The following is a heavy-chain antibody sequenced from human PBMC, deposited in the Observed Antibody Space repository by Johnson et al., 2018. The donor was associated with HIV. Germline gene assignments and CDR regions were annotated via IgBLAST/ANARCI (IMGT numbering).Heavy chain of an antibody. D-gene: IGHD2-2*02. CDR3: ARPNFLYENDAFDI. J-gene: IGHJ3*02. V-gene: IGHV3-20*04. Sequence: VQLVESGGGVERPGGSLRLSCATSGFTFDDYGMSWVRQVPGKGLEWVSRINSDGSSTSYADSVKGRFTISRDNAKNTLYLQMNSLRAEDTAVYYCARPNFLYENDAFDIWGQGTMVTVSS. CDR2: INSDGSST. CDR1: GFTFDDYG.